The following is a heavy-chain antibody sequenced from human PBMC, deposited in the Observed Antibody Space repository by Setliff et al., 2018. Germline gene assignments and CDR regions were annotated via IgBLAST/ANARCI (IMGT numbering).Heavy chain of an antibody. J-gene: IGHJ4*02. CDR1: GGSISSYY. D-gene: IGHD1-26*01. CDR2: IYIGGSA. V-gene: IGHV4-4*07. CDR3: ARRLVGATYSVYFDY. Sequence: SETLSLTCTVSGGSISSYYWSWIRQPAGKGLEWIGHIYIGGSANYNPSLKSRVTISVDTSKNQFSLKLSSVTAADTAIYYCARRLVGATYSVYFDYWGQGALVTVSS.